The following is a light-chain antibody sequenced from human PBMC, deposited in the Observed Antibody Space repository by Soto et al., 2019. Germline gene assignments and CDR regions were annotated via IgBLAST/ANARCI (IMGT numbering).Light chain of an antibody. CDR1: SLGDNY. Sequence: SYELTQPPSVSVSPGQTANITCSGDSLGDNYVSWYQQKPGQPPVLVIHQDIKRPSGIPQRFSGSTSGKIATLTISGTQSLDEADYYCQSWDSVFYVFGSGTKVTVL. V-gene: IGLV3-1*01. CDR2: QDI. J-gene: IGLJ1*01. CDR3: QSWDSVFYV.